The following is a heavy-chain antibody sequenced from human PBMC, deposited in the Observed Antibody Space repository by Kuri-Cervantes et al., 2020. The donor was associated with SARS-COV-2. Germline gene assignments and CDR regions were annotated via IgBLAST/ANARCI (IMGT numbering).Heavy chain of an antibody. V-gene: IGHV4-34*01. J-gene: IGHJ2*01. CDR3: ARWVQEQPFDL. CDR1: GGSISSYY. Sequence: SETLSLTCTVSGGSISSYYWSWIRQPPGKGLEWIGEINHSGSTNYNPSLKSRVTISVDTSKNQFSLKLSSVTAADTAVYYCARWVQEQPFDLWGRGTLV. D-gene: IGHD1/OR15-1a*01. CDR2: INHSGST.